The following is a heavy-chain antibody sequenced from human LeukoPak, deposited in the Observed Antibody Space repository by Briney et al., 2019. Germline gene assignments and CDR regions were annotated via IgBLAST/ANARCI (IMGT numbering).Heavy chain of an antibody. Sequence: SETLSLTCAVYGGSFSDYYWTWTRQAPGKGLEWIGEINRGDYNPSLKSRVTISLDTSKNQFSLKLTSVTAADTGVYYCARGSSHFDKWGQGTLVTVSS. V-gene: IGHV4-34*01. CDR3: ARGSSHFDK. CDR2: INRG. J-gene: IGHJ4*02. CDR1: GGSFSDYY.